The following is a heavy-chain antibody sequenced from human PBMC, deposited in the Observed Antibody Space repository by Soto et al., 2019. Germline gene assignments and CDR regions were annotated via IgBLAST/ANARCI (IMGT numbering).Heavy chain of an antibody. CDR1: GGSISSSSYY. D-gene: IGHD3-22*01. J-gene: IGHJ5*02. V-gene: IGHV4-39*01. Sequence: QLQLQESGPGLVKPSETLSLTCTVSGGSISSSSYYWGWIRQPPGKGLERIGSLYYSGSTYYNPSLKSRVTIAVDTSKNLFSLKLSAVTAADTAVYYCARHRDYYDSSGYTFDPWGQGTLVTVSS. CDR3: ARHRDYYDSSGYTFDP. CDR2: LYYSGST.